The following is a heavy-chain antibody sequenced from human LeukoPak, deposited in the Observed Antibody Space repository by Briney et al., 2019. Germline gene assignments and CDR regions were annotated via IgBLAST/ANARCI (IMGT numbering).Heavy chain of an antibody. V-gene: IGHV1-2*02. J-gene: IGHJ4*02. CDR3: ARDSGGYSYGFPDY. CDR1: GYTFTGYY. CDR2: INPNSGGT. D-gene: IGHD5-18*01. Sequence: ASVKVSSKASGYTFTGYYMHWVRQAPGRGLEWMGWINPNSGGTNYAQKFQGRVTMTRDTSISTAYMELSRLRSDDTAVYYCARDSGGYSYGFPDYWGQGTLVTVSS.